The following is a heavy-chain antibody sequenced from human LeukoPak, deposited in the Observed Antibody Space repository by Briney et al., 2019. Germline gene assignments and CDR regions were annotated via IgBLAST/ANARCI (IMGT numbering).Heavy chain of an antibody. CDR3: ARDPHFDWLFYWFDP. CDR1: GYTFTGYY. CDR2: INPNSGGT. Sequence: GASVKVSCKASGYTFTGYYMHWVRQAPGQGLEWMGWINPNSGGTNYAQKFQGRVTMTRDTSISTAYMELSRLRSDDTAVYYCARDPHFDWLFYWFDPWGQGTLVTVSS. D-gene: IGHD3-9*01. V-gene: IGHV1-2*02. J-gene: IGHJ5*02.